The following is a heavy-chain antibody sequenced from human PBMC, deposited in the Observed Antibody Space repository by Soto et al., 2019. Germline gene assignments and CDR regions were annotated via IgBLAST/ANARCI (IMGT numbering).Heavy chain of an antibody. V-gene: IGHV1-2*02. Sequence: QVQLVQSGAEVKKPGASVKVSCKASGYTFNSYYIHWVRQAPGQGLEWMGWINPNSDVTGYAQSFQGRVTMTRDMSMTTAYMDLTRLRSDDTSVYYCVRVGLNRNYDFDFWGQGTLITVSS. D-gene: IGHD3-16*01. CDR1: GYTFNSYY. CDR2: INPNSDVT. CDR3: VRVGLNRNYDFDF. J-gene: IGHJ4*02.